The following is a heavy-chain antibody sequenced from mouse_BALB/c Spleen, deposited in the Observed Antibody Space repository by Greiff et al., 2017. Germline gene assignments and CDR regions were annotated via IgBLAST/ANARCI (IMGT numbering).Heavy chain of an antibody. CDR1: GYTFTDYA. J-gene: IGHJ4*01. Sequence: QVQLQQSGAELVRPGVSVKISCKGSGYTFTDYAMHWVKQSHAKSLEWIGVISTYYGDASYNQKFKGKATMTVDKSSSTAYMELARLTSEDSAIYYCARWEGKDAMDYWGQGTSVTVSS. D-gene: IGHD2-1*01. CDR2: ISTYYGDA. CDR3: ARWEGKDAMDY. V-gene: IGHV1S137*01.